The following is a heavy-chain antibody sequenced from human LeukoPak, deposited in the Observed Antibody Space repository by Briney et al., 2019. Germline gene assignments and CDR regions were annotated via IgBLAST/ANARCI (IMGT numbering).Heavy chain of an antibody. D-gene: IGHD2-15*01. V-gene: IGHV3-66*01. Sequence: GGSLRLSCAASGFTVSSNYMSWVRQAPGKGLEWVSVIYSGGSTYYADSVKGRFTISRDNSKNTLYLQMNSLRAEDTAVYYCARDLTAEGYCSGGSCYSSDYWGQGTMVTVSS. CDR1: GFTVSSNY. CDR3: ARDLTAEGYCSGGSCYSSDY. CDR2: IYSGGST. J-gene: IGHJ3*01.